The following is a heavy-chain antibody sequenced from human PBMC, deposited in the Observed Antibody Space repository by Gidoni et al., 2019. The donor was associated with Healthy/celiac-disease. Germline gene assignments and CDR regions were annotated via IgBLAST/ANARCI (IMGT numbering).Heavy chain of an antibody. CDR2: IYYSGTT. Sequence: QVQLQESGPGLVKPSETLSLTCTVSGGSISSYYWSWIRQPPGKGLEWIGYIYYSGTTKYNPSLKSRVTISVDTSKNQLSLKLSSVTAADTAVYYCARDQDAYNHFDYWGQGTLVTVSS. CDR3: ARDQDAYNHFDY. V-gene: IGHV4-59*01. CDR1: GGSISSYY. J-gene: IGHJ4*02. D-gene: IGHD1-1*01.